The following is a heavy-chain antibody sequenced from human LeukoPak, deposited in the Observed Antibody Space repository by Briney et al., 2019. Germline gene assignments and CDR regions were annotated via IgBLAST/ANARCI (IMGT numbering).Heavy chain of an antibody. CDR1: GYTFSRYG. Sequence: ASVKVSCKASGYTFSRYGITWVRQAPGQGLEWMGWISANNGKTNYAQKLQDRVTMTTDTSTHTAYMELRSPRSDDTAVYYCASRGSGTDYQDDALDIWGQGTMVTVSS. J-gene: IGHJ3*02. CDR2: ISANNGKT. V-gene: IGHV1-18*01. D-gene: IGHD3-10*01. CDR3: ASRGSGTDYQDDALDI.